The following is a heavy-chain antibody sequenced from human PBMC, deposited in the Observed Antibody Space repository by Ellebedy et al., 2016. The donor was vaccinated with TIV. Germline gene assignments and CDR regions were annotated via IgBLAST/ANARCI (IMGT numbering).Heavy chain of an antibody. Sequence: GESLKISCAVSGFTISDSYMSWVRQAPGKGLEWVSYISAGGTVIYYADSVKGRFTISRDNTKNSLYLQMNSLRREDTAIYYCARGSVVTGADSWGQGTLVTVSS. D-gene: IGHD2-21*02. J-gene: IGHJ4*02. CDR1: GFTISDSY. CDR2: ISAGGTVI. CDR3: ARGSVVTGADS. V-gene: IGHV3-11*01.